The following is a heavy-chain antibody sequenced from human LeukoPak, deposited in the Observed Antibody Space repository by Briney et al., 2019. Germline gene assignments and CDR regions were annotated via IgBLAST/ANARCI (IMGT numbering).Heavy chain of an antibody. V-gene: IGHV3-7*01. CDR1: GFTFNGYW. CDR2: LNQDGSEK. D-gene: IGHD3-22*01. Sequence: PGGSRRLSCATSGFTFNGYWMSWVRQAPGKGLEWVANLNQDGSEKYYVDSVRGRFTISRDNAKNSLYLQMNTLRAEDTAVYYCARFGVPDSSGTSFQHWGQGTLVTVSS. CDR3: ARFGVPDSSGTSFQH. J-gene: IGHJ1*01.